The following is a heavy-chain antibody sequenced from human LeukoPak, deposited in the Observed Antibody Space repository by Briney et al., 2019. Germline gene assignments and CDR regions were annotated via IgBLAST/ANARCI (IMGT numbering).Heavy chain of an antibody. CDR2: ISYDGSDK. CDR1: GFTFNNYG. CDR3: TVFHI. V-gene: IGHV3-30*03. J-gene: IGHJ3*02. Sequence: GGSLRLSCAASGFTFNNYGIHWVRQAPGKGLEWVAVISYDGSDKYYADSVRGRFTISRDNSKNTLYLQMNSLRAEDTAVYYCTVFHIWGQGTMVTVSS.